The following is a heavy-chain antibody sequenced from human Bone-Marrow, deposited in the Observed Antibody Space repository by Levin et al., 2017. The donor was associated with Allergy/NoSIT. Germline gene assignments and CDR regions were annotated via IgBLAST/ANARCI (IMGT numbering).Heavy chain of an antibody. CDR1: GFTFSSYA. CDR3: ARDRRDSSAPRLNWFDP. CDR2: ISYDGSNK. D-gene: IGHD6-25*01. V-gene: IGHV3-30-3*01. J-gene: IGHJ5*02. Sequence: PGGSLRLSCAASGFTFSSYAMHWVRQAPGKGLEWVAVISYDGSNKYYADSVKGRFTISRDNSKNTLYLQMNSLRAEDTAVYYCARDRRDSSAPRLNWFDPWGQGTLVTVSS.